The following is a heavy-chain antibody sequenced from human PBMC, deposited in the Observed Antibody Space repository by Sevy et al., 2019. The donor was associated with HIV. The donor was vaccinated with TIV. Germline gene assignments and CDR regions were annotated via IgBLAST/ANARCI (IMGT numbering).Heavy chain of an antibody. CDR1: GLTFSTYG. D-gene: IGHD5-18*01. CDR3: AKDQGGYNYAPGY. J-gene: IGHJ4*02. CDR2: ISYDGNIQ. V-gene: IGHV3-30*18. Sequence: GGSLRLSCAASGLTFSTYGIHWVRQAPGKGLEWVAVISYDGNIQYYADSVKGRFTVSRDNSKNTLYLQMNSLRAEDSAVCYCAKDQGGYNYAPGYWGQGTLVTVSS.